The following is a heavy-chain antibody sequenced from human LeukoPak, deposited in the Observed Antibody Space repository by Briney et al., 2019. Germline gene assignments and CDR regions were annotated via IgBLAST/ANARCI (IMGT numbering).Heavy chain of an antibody. CDR1: GGSISSYY. Sequence: PSETLSLTCTVSGGSISSYYWSWVRQPPGKGLEWIGYIYYSGSTNYNPSLKSRVTISVDTSKNQFSLKLSSVTAADTAVYYCARHQQQLGYYYYCYYMDVWGKGTTVTISS. CDR2: IYYSGST. D-gene: IGHD6-13*01. CDR3: ARHQQQLGYYYYCYYMDV. V-gene: IGHV4-59*01. J-gene: IGHJ6*03.